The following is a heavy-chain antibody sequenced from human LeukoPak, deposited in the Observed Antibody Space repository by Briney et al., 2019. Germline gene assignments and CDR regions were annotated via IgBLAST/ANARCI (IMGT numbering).Heavy chain of an antibody. D-gene: IGHD3-16*02. CDR1: GFTFDDYG. J-gene: IGHJ4*02. V-gene: IGHV3-20*04. CDR3: ARVVKEITEGPGGVIVIGDYFDY. CDR2: INWNGGST. Sequence: GGSLRLSCAASGFTFDDYGMSWVRQAPGKGLEWVSGINWNGGSTGYADSVKGRFTISRDNAKNSLYLQMNSLRAEDTALYYCARVVKEITEGPGGVIVIGDYFDYWGQGTLVTVSS.